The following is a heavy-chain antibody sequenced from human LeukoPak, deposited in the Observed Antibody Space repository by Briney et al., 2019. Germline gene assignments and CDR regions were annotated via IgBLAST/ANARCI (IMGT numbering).Heavy chain of an antibody. J-gene: IGHJ5*02. CDR2: IYSGGST. CDR3: ARNWFDP. CDR1: GFTVSSDY. V-gene: IGHV3-53*05. Sequence: GGSLRLSCAASGFTVSSDYMSWVRQAPGKGLEWVSVIYSGGSTYYADSVKGRFTISRDKSKNTVYLQMNSLRFEDTAMYYCARNWFDPWGQGTLVTVS.